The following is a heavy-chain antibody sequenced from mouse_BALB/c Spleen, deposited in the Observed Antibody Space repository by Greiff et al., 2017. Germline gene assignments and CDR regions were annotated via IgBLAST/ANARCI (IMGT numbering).Heavy chain of an antibody. D-gene: IGHD1-1*01. J-gene: IGHJ2*01. Sequence: EVKLVESGGGLVQPGGSRKLSCAASGFTFSSFGMYWVRQAPEKGLEWVAYISSGSSTIYYADTVKGRFTISRDNPKNTLFLQMTSLRSEDTAMYYCAREGRGRYYLDYWGQGTTLTVSS. V-gene: IGHV5-17*02. CDR1: GFTFSSFG. CDR3: AREGRGRYYLDY. CDR2: ISSGSSTI.